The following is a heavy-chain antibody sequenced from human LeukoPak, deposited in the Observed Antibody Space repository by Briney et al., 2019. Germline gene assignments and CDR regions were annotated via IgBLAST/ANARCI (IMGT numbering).Heavy chain of an antibody. Sequence: SETLSLTCTVSGGSISSSSYYWGWIRQPPGKGLEWIGSIYYSGSTYHNPSLKSRVTISVDTSKNQFSLKLSSVTAADTAVYYCARTRIAAAWVYYYYGMDVWGQGTTVTVSS. J-gene: IGHJ6*02. V-gene: IGHV4-39*01. CDR3: ARTRIAAAWVYYYYGMDV. CDR1: GGSISSSSYY. D-gene: IGHD6-13*01. CDR2: IYYSGST.